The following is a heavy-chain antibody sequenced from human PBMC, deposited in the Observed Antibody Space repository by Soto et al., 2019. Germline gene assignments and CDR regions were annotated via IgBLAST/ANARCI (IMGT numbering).Heavy chain of an antibody. V-gene: IGHV1-69*01. CDR1: GGTFSRYA. CDR2: IIPIFGTA. J-gene: IGHJ5*02. Sequence: QVQLVQSGAEVKKPGSSVKVSCKASGGTFSRYAISWVRQAPGQGLEWMGGIIPIFGTANYAQKFQGRVTITADESTSTAYMELSSLRSQDTAVYYCARELTIFGVAPNWFDPWGQGTLVTVSS. D-gene: IGHD3-3*01. CDR3: ARELTIFGVAPNWFDP.